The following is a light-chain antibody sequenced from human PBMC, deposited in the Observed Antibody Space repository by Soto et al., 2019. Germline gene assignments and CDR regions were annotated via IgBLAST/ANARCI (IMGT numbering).Light chain of an antibody. Sequence: DIQMTQSPSSLSASVGDRVTITCRASQSISSYLNWYQQKPGKAPKLLIYAASSLQSGIPSRFSGSGSGTDFTLTIRSLQPEDFATYYCQQSYSTPIFTFGPGTKVDI. CDR3: QQSYSTPIFT. V-gene: IGKV1-39*01. CDR1: QSISSY. J-gene: IGKJ3*01. CDR2: AAS.